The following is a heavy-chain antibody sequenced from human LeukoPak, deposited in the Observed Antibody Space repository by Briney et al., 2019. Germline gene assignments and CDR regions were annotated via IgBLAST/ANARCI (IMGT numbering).Heavy chain of an antibody. CDR3: AGHRSYYGSGSYP. CDR1: GGSISSYY. CDR2: IYYSGST. J-gene: IGHJ5*02. V-gene: IGHV4-59*01. Sequence: SETLSLTRTVSGGSISSYYWSWIRQPPGKGLEWIGYIYYSGSTNYNPSLKSRVTISVDTSKNQFSLKLSSVTTADTAVYYCAGHRSYYGSGSYPWGQGTLVTVSS. D-gene: IGHD3-10*01.